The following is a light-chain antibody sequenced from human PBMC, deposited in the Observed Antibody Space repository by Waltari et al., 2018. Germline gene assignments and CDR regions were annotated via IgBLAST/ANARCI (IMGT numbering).Light chain of an antibody. CDR3: QQLNSYQWT. J-gene: IGKJ1*01. CDR2: KAS. CDR1: QSISNW. V-gene: IGKV1-5*03. Sequence: DIQMTQSPSTLSASVGDRVTITCRASQSISNWLAWYQQKPGKAPKLLIYKASTLESGVPSRFSGSGSGTEFTLTISSLQPEDFATYYCQQLNSYQWTFGQGTKVEIK.